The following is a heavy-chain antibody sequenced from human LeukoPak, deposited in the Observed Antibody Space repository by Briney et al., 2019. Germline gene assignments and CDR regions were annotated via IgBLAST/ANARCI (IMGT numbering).Heavy chain of an antibody. CDR2: TYYRFKWYT. V-gene: IGHV6-1*01. CDR3: VKKNPWLDAFYI. CDR1: GDSVSSTSSA. Sequence: SQTLSLTCAISGDSVSSTSSAWDWIRQTPSTGLEWLGRTYYRFKWYTDYAPSVKRRITINPDTSKNQFSLHLSSLTPEDTAVYYCVKKNPWLDAFYIWGQGTMVTVSS. D-gene: IGHD6-19*01. J-gene: IGHJ3*02.